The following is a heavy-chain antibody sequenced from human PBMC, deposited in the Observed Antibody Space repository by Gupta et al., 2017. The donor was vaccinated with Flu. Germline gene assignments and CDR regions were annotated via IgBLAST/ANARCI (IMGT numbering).Heavy chain of an antibody. CDR2: ISWNSGSI. V-gene: IGHV3-9*01. Sequence: EVQLVESGGGLVQPGRSLRLSCAASGFTFVAYAMHWVRQAPGKGLEWVSGISWNSGSIGYADSVKGRFTISRDNAKNSLYLQMNSLRAEDTALYYCAKSGKPDCSGGSCHLLDYWGQGTLVTVSS. CDR1: GFTFVAYA. D-gene: IGHD2-15*01. J-gene: IGHJ4*02. CDR3: AKSGKPDCSGGSCHLLDY.